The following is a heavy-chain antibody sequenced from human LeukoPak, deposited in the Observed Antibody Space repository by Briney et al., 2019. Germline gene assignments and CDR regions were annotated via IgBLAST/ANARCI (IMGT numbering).Heavy chain of an antibody. CDR3: ARERITMIVVDNYFDY. CDR1: GYTFINYG. Sequence: ASVKVSCKASGYTFINYGISWVRQAPGQGLEWMGWISVYNGNTNYAQKLQGRVTMTTDTSTSTAYMELSSLRSEDTAVYYCARERITMIVVDNYFDYWGQGTLVTVSS. J-gene: IGHJ4*02. CDR2: ISVYNGNT. D-gene: IGHD3-22*01. V-gene: IGHV1-18*01.